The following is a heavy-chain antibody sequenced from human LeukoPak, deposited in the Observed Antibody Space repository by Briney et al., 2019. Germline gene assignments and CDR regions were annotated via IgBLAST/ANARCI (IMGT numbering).Heavy chain of an antibody. CDR3: ARRAGYCSGGSCEYFEY. D-gene: IGHD2-15*01. Sequence: GESLKISCKTSGYSFTTYWIGWVRQMPGKGLEWMGIIYPADSDTRYSPSFQGQVTISADKSISTAYLQWSSLRASDTAIYYCARRAGYCSGGSCEYFEYWGQGTLVTVSS. CDR1: GYSFTTYW. J-gene: IGHJ4*02. V-gene: IGHV5-51*01. CDR2: IYPADSDT.